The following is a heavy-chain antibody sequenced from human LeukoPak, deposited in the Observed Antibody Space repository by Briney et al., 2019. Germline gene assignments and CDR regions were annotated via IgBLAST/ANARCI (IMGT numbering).Heavy chain of an antibody. CDR1: GFTFSTYG. Sequence: PGGSLRLSCAASGFTFSTYGMHWVRQAPGKGLEWVAGISYDGSTEEYADSVKGRFTISRDNSKNTLNLQMNSLREEDTAVFHCVKPTYYETSTGSRGSFDHWGQGTLVTVSS. D-gene: IGHD3-9*01. CDR3: VKPTYYETSTGSRGSFDH. J-gene: IGHJ4*02. V-gene: IGHV3-30*18. CDR2: ISYDGSTE.